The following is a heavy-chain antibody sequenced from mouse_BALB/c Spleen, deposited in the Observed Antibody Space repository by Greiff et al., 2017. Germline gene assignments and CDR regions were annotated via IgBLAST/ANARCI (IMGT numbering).Heavy chain of an antibody. Sequence: VQLQQSGAELVKPGASVKLSCKASGYTFTSYYMYWVKQRPGQGLEWIGGINPSNGGTNFNEKFKSKATLTVDKSSSTAYMQLSSLTSEDSAVYYCTRAYYGYDDWYFDVWGAGTTVTVAS. CDR2: INPSNGGT. J-gene: IGHJ1*01. CDR3: TRAYYGYDDWYFDV. CDR1: GYTFTSYY. V-gene: IGHV1S81*02. D-gene: IGHD2-9*01.